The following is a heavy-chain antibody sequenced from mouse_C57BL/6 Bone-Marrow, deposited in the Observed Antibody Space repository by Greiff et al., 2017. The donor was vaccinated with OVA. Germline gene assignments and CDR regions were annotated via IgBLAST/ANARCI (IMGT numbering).Heavy chain of an antibody. V-gene: IGHV1-69*01. CDR2: IDPSDSYT. J-gene: IGHJ1*03. CDR3: ARNGYYVGWYFEV. CDR1: GYTFTSYW. D-gene: IGHD2-3*01. Sequence: QVQLQQPGAELVMPGASVKLSCKASGYTFTSYWMHWVKQRPGQGLEWIGEIDPSDSYTNYNQKFTGKSTLNVDKSSSTASMQLSSLTSEDSAVYYCARNGYYVGWYFEVWGTGTTVTVSS.